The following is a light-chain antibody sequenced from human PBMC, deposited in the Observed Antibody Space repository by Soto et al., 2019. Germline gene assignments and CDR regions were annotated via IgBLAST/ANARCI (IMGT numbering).Light chain of an antibody. CDR3: TSYTSTTTPYV. CDR1: SSDVGRYTY. V-gene: IGLV2-14*01. CDR2: DVY. J-gene: IGLJ1*01. Sequence: QSVLTQPASVSGSPGQSITISCAGTSSDVGRYTYVSWYQQHPGKAPKLIIYDVYNRPSGVSNRFSGSKSGNTASLTISGLQAEDEADYYCTSYTSTTTPYVFGGGTKVTVL.